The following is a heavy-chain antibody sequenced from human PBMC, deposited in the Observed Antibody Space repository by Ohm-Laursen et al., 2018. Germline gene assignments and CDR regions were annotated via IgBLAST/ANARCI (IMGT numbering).Heavy chain of an antibody. CDR2: ISDRGRA. V-gene: IGHV4-4*07. D-gene: IGHD3/OR15-3a*01. CDR1: NAAMNSYT. CDR3: VGTGLLDGYDY. Sequence: SDTLSLTCNVSNAAMNSYTWNWIRQPAGRGLEWIGHISDRGRANCSPSLMSRLTMSIDTSIKQFSLKLTSVTAADTAMYYCVGTGLLDGYDYWGHGTLVTVS. J-gene: IGHJ4*01.